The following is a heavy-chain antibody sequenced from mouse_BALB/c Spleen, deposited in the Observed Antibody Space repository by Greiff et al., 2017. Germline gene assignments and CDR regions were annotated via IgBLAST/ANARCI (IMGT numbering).Heavy chain of an antibody. D-gene: IGHD1-1*01. CDR3: ARVLLRGAMDY. Sequence: EVQRVESGGGLVKPGGSLKLSCAASGFTFSDYYMYWVRQTPEKRLEWVATISDGGSYTYYPDSVKGRFTISRDNAKNNLYLQMSSLKSEDTAMYYCARVLLRGAMDYWGQGTSVTVSS. CDR1: GFTFSDYY. J-gene: IGHJ4*01. CDR2: ISDGGSYT. V-gene: IGHV5-4*02.